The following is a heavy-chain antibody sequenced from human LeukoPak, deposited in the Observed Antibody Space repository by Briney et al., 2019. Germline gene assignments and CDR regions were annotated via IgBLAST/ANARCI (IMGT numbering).Heavy chain of an antibody. V-gene: IGHV3-33*01. D-gene: IGHD2-15*01. CDR2: IWYDGSNK. Sequence: PGGSLRLSCAASGFTFSSYGMHWVRQAPGKGLEWVAVIWYDGSNKYYADSVKGRFTISRDNSKNTLYLQMNSLRAEDTAVYYCATVCSGGSCYPSGLDYFDYWGQGTLVTVSS. CDR1: GFTFSSYG. J-gene: IGHJ4*02. CDR3: ATVCSGGSCYPSGLDYFDY.